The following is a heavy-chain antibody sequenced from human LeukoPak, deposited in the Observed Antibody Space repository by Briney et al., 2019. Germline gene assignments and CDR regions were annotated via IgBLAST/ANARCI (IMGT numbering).Heavy chain of an antibody. CDR2: ISSSSSTI. CDR1: RFTFSSYS. J-gene: IGHJ3*02. V-gene: IGHV3-48*01. CDR3: ARDFRGITNI. Sequence: GGSLRLSCATSRFTFSSYSMNWVRQAPGKGLEWVSYISSSSSTIYYADSVKGRFTISRDNAKNSLYLQMNSLRAEDTAVYYCARDFRGITNIWGQGTMVTVSS. D-gene: IGHD3-10*01.